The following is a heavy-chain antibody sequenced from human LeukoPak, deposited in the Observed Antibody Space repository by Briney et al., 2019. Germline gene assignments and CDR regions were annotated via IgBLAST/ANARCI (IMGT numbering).Heavy chain of an antibody. J-gene: IGHJ4*02. D-gene: IGHD6-19*01. Sequence: SVKVSCKASGGTSSSSAISWVRQAPGEGPDWIGGIIPMYGTSDYAQKFQGRATITPDHSTSTAFMELSSLRSEDTAVSYCARGRSSSGRPPTYFDYWGQGALVTVSS. CDR2: IIPMYGTS. V-gene: IGHV1-69*13. CDR1: GGTSSSSA. CDR3: ARGRSSSGRPPTYFDY.